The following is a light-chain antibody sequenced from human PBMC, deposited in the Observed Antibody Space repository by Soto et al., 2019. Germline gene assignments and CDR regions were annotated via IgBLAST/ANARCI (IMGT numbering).Light chain of an antibody. J-gene: IGLJ2*01. CDR3: SSYASSSTFA. CDR2: EVS. V-gene: IGLV2-14*01. CDR1: SSDVGGYNY. Sequence: QSVLTQPASVSGSPGQSITICCSGASSDVGGYNYVSWYQHHPGKAPKLMIYEVSNRPSGVSNRFSGSKSGNTASLTISGLQAEDEADYYCSSYASSSTFAFGGGTKLTVL.